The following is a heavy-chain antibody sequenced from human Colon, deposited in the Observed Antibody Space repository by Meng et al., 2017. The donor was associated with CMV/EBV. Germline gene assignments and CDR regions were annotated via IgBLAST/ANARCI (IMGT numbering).Heavy chain of an antibody. CDR2: INPNRGDT. V-gene: IGHV1-2*02. CDR1: GDTFNGYY. J-gene: IGHJ6*02. CDR3: AREGGGVRRQLYFYGLDV. Sequence: ASVKVSCKASGDTFNGYYMHWVRQAPGQGLEWMGWINPNRGDTNYAQKFQGRVTMTRDTSMTTAYLELGSLRSDDTAVYYCAREGGGVRRQLYFYGLDVWGQGTTVTVSS. D-gene: IGHD3-16*01.